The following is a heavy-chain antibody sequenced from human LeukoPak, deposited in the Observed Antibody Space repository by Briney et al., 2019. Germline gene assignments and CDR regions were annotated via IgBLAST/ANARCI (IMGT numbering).Heavy chain of an antibody. CDR2: INHSGST. CDR3: ARLLYYYDILTGYSYYFGY. V-gene: IGHV4-34*01. D-gene: IGHD3-9*01. J-gene: IGHJ4*02. CDR1: GGSFSGYY. Sequence: SETLSLTCAVYGGSFSGYYWSWIRQPPGKGLEWIGEINHSGSTNYNPSLKSRVTISVDTSKNQFPLKLTSVTAADTAVYYCARLLYYYDILTGYSYYFGYWGQGTLVTVSS.